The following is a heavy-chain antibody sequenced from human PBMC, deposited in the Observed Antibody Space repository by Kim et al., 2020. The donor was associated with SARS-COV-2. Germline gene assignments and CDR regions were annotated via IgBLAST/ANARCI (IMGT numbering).Heavy chain of an antibody. D-gene: IGHD1-20*01. Sequence: STNYANSVKGRFTISRDNSKNTLYLQMNGLGAEDTAVYYCAKDITGPFDYWGQGTLVTVSS. V-gene: IGHV3-23*01. J-gene: IGHJ4*02. CDR3: AKDITGPFDY. CDR2: ST.